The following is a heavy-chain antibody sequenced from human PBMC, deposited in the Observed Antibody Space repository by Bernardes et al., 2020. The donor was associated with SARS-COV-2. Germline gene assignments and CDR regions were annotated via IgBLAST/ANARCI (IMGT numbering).Heavy chain of an antibody. J-gene: IGHJ2*01. D-gene: IGHD3-16*01. Sequence: SETLSLTRAVYGGSLSGYYWNWLRQPPGKGLEWIGEINYSGSTNYNPSLKSRVTISVDTSKNQFSLKLSSVTAADTAIYYCARAVWGIWHFDLWGRDTLVTVSS. V-gene: IGHV4-34*01. CDR2: INYSGST. CDR3: ARAVWGIWHFDL. CDR1: GGSLSGYY.